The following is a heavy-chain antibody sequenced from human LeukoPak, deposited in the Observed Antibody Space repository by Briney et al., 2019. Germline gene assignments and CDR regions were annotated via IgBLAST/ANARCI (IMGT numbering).Heavy chain of an antibody. CDR1: GFTFSGYE. CDR3: ARESPHCSGVSCFFDY. V-gene: IGHV3-48*03. Sequence: AGSLTLSCAASGFTFSGYEMNWVRQAPGKGLEWVSYITSSGRTRYYADSVKGRFTLSRDNAKNSLYLQMNSLRAEDTAIYYCARESPHCSGVSCFFDYWGQAAMATVSS. D-gene: IGHD2-15*01. J-gene: IGHJ4*02. CDR2: ITSSGRTR.